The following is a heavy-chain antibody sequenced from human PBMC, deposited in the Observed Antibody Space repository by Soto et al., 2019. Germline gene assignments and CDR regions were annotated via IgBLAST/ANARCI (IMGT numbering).Heavy chain of an antibody. V-gene: IGHV4-59*01. J-gene: IGHJ5*02. CDR1: DGSISNYY. CDR2: IYYTGNT. D-gene: IGHD3-9*01. Sequence: PSETLSLTCTVSDGSISNYYWSWIRQPPGKGLEWIGYIYYTGNTNYNPSLKSRVTMSVDTSKNQFSLRLSSVTAADTAVYYCTSYYDILTGYYSFDPWGQGTLVTVSS. CDR3: TSYYDILTGYYSFDP.